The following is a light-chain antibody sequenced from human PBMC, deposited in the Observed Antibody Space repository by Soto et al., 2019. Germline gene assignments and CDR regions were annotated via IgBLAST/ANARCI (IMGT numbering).Light chain of an antibody. V-gene: IGKV3-20*01. Sequence: EIVLTQSPGTLSLSPGERATLFCRASQSVSSSYLAWYQQKPGQAPRLFIYGASSRATGIPDRFSGSGSGTDFTLTISRLEPEDFAVYSCQQYGSSPSTFGGGTKVEIK. CDR1: QSVSSSY. CDR2: GAS. J-gene: IGKJ4*01. CDR3: QQYGSSPST.